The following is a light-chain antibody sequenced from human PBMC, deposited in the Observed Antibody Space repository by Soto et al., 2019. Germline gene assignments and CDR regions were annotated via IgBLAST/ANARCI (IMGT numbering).Light chain of an antibody. CDR3: QQYNSYSLIT. CDR2: KAS. CDR1: QSVGRW. J-gene: IGKJ5*01. V-gene: IGKV1-5*03. Sequence: DIQMTQSPSSLSASVGDSVTITCRASQSVGRWLAWYQQKPGKAPTLLIYKASSLESGVPSRFSGSGSGTEFTLTISSLQPDDFATYYCQQYNSYSLITFGQGTRLEIK.